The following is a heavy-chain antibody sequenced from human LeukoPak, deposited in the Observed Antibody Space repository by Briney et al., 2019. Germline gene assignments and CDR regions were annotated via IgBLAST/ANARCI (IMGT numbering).Heavy chain of an antibody. D-gene: IGHD3-22*01. Sequence: GGCLRLSCAASGFTFSSYSMNWVRQAPGKGLEWVSYISSSSSTIYYADSVKGRFTISRDNAKNSLYLQMNSLRAEDTAVYYCANGGTYYDSSGYSLIDYWGQGTLVTVSS. V-gene: IGHV3-48*04. CDR3: ANGGTYYDSSGYSLIDY. J-gene: IGHJ4*02. CDR2: ISSSSSTI. CDR1: GFTFSSYS.